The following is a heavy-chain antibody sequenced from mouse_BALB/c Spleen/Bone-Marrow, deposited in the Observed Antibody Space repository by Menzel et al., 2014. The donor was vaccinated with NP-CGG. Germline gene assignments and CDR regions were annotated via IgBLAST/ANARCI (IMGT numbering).Heavy chain of an antibody. D-gene: IGHD2-1*01. J-gene: IGHJ3*01. Sequence: VHLVESGPELVRPGVSVKISCKGSGYTFTGYAMHWVKQSHAKSLEWIGVISTYSGNTNYNQKFKGKATMTVDKSSSTAYMELARLTSEDSAIYYCASPIYYGNYEGFAYWGQGTLVTVSA. V-gene: IGHV1-67*01. CDR1: GYTFTGYA. CDR3: ASPIYYGNYEGFAY. CDR2: ISTYSGNT.